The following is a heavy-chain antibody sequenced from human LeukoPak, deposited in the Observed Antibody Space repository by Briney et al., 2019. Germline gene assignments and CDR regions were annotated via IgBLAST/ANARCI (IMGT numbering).Heavy chain of an antibody. V-gene: IGHV3-53*01. Sequence: GGSLRLSCAASGFTVSSNYMSWVRQVPGKGLEWVSVIYSGGSTYYADSVKGRFTISRDNSKNTLYLQMNSLRAEDTAVYYCARVGGTNYYYYGMDVWGQGTTVTVSS. CDR3: ARVGGTNYYYYGMDV. D-gene: IGHD2-2*01. CDR1: GFTVSSNY. J-gene: IGHJ6*02. CDR2: IYSGGST.